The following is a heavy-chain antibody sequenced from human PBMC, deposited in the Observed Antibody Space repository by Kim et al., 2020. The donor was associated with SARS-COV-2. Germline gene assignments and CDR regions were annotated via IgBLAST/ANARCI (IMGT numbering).Heavy chain of an antibody. Sequence: DSVQGRFTIARDNAQSSLYLQMNSLRAEDTALYYCAKDMVLTETFYYFDYWGQGTLVTVSS. D-gene: IGHD7-27*01. V-gene: IGHV3-9*01. CDR3: AKDMVLTETFYYFDY. J-gene: IGHJ4*02.